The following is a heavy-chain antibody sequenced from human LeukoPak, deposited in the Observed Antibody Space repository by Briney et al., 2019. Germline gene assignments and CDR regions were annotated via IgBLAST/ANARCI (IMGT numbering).Heavy chain of an antibody. CDR2: IYHSGST. J-gene: IGHJ4*02. Sequence: PSETLSLTCAVSGGSISSGNWWSWVRQSPERGLEWIGEIYHSGSTNYNPSLKSRVTISLDKSKKQFSLKLTSVTAADTAVYYCAVVGATIRDYWGQGTLVTVSS. CDR3: AVVGATIRDY. CDR1: GGSISSGNW. V-gene: IGHV4-4*02. D-gene: IGHD1-26*01.